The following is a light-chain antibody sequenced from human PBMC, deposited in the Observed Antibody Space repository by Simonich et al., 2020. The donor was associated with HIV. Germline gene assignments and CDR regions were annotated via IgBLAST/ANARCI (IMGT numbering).Light chain of an antibody. Sequence: DIQMTQSPSTLSASVGNRVTITCRASLSIISRLAWYQQKPGKAPKHLIYKASSLESGVPSRFRGSGSGTEFTLTISSRQPDDFATYYCQQYNSYPWTFGQGTKVEIK. J-gene: IGKJ1*01. CDR2: KAS. V-gene: IGKV1-5*03. CDR1: LSIISR. CDR3: QQYNSYPWT.